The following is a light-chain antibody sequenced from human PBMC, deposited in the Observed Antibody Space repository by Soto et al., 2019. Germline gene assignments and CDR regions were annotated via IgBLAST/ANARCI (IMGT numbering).Light chain of an antibody. Sequence: EIVMTQSPATLSVSPGERATLSCRASQSVNSNLAWYQQKPGQAPRLLIFGASTRATGIPARFSGSGSGTECSLTISSLQSEDFAVYYCQQYRNRPPLTFGQGTKVEIK. CDR1: QSVNSN. CDR2: GAS. CDR3: QQYRNRPPLT. V-gene: IGKV3-15*01. J-gene: IGKJ1*01.